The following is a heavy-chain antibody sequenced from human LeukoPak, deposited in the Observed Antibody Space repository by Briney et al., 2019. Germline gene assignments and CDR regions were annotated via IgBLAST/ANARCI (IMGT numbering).Heavy chain of an antibody. CDR1: GGTFSSYA. Sequence: SAKVSCKASGGTFSSYAISWVRQAPGQGLEWMGGIIPIFGTANYAQKFQGRVTITTDESTSTAYMELSSLRSEDTAVYYCARGAARQGYYFDYWGQGTLVTVSS. D-gene: IGHD6-6*01. CDR2: IIPIFGTA. CDR3: ARGAARQGYYFDY. J-gene: IGHJ4*02. V-gene: IGHV1-69*05.